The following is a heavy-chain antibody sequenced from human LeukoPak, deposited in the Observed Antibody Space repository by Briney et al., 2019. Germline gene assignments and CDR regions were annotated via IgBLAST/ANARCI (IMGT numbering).Heavy chain of an antibody. Sequence: ASVKVSCKPSGYTFIDHYLHWVRQAPGQDLESLGWIDPDTGDTNYPQKFQGRLTMTRDTSSSTAYMELNRLRSDDTAVYYCARAGHNSNSGGYDFWGLGTLVTVSS. D-gene: IGHD3-22*01. V-gene: IGHV1-2*02. CDR1: GYTFIDHY. CDR2: IDPDTGDT. CDR3: ARAGHNSNSGGYDF. J-gene: IGHJ4*02.